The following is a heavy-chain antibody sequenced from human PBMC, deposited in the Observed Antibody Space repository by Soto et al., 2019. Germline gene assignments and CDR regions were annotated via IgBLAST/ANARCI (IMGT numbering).Heavy chain of an antibody. Sequence: PSETLSLTCTVSGGSISSYYWSWIRQPPGKGLEWIGYIYYSGSTNYNPSLKSRVTISVDTSKNQFSLKLSSVTAADTAVYYCARDGSSNKRDDAFDIWGQGTMVTVSS. V-gene: IGHV4-59*01. J-gene: IGHJ3*02. D-gene: IGHD6-13*01. CDR1: GGSISSYY. CDR2: IYYSGST. CDR3: ARDGSSNKRDDAFDI.